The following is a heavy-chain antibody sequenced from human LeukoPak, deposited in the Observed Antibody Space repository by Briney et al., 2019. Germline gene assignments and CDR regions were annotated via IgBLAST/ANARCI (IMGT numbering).Heavy chain of an antibody. J-gene: IGHJ4*02. V-gene: IGHV7-4-1*02. Sequence: ASVKVSCKASGYTFTSYAMNWVRQAPGQGLEWMGWINTNTGNPTYAQGFTGRFVFSLDTSVSTAYLQISSLKAEDAAVYYCARDPGVLGATDFDYWGQGTLVTVSS. D-gene: IGHD1-26*01. CDR2: INTNTGNP. CDR1: GYTFTSYA. CDR3: ARDPGVLGATDFDY.